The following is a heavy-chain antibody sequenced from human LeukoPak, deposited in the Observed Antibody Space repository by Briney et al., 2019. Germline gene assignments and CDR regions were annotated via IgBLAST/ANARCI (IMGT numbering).Heavy chain of an antibody. D-gene: IGHD3-22*01. CDR3: ARKTDSGGQGDY. J-gene: IGHJ4*02. CDR1: GFTFSSYG. Sequence: HPGRSLRLSCAASGFTFSSYGMHWVRQAPGKGLEWVAVISYDGSNKYYTDSVKGRFTISRDNSKNTLYLQMNSLRAEDTAVYYCARKTDSGGQGDYWGPGTLVTVSS. CDR2: ISYDGSNK. V-gene: IGHV3-30*03.